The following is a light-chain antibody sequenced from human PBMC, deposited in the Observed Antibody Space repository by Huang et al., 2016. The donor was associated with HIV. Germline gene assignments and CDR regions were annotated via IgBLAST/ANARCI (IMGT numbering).Light chain of an antibody. Sequence: EIVLTQSPATLSLSPGERATLSCRASQSVSNYLAWYQQKPGQAPRLLIYYASNRATGIPARFSGRESGTDFTLTISSLEPEDFAVYYCQQRYTWPALTFGGGTKVEIK. CDR1: QSVSNY. CDR3: QQRYTWPALT. J-gene: IGKJ4*01. V-gene: IGKV3-11*01. CDR2: YAS.